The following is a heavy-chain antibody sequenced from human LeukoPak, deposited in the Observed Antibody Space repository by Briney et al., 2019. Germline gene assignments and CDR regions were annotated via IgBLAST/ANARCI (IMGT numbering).Heavy chain of an antibody. D-gene: IGHD2-2*02. Sequence: SQTLSLTCTVSGGSISSGDYYWSRIRQPPGKGLEWIGYIYYSGSTYYNPSLKSRVTISVDTSKNQFSLKLSSVTAADTAVYYCARAEMYCSSTSCYTWFDPWGQGTLVTVSS. CDR1: GGSISSGDYY. CDR3: ARAEMYCSSTSCYTWFDP. CDR2: IYYSGST. V-gene: IGHV4-30-4*08. J-gene: IGHJ5*02.